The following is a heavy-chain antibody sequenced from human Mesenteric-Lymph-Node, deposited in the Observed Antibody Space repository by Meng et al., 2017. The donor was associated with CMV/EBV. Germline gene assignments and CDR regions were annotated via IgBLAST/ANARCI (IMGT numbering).Heavy chain of an antibody. CDR1: GFNFSDYS. D-gene: IGHD2-21*02. V-gene: IGHV3-21*01. Sequence: GGSLRLSCAVSGFNFSDYSMNWVRQAPGKGLEWVSWINSRSTYIHYADSVKGRFTISRDNAKDSVYLQMNSLRAEDTAVYYCARDVTYAFDYWGRGTLVTVSS. CDR3: ARDVTYAFDY. J-gene: IGHJ4*02. CDR2: INSRSTYI.